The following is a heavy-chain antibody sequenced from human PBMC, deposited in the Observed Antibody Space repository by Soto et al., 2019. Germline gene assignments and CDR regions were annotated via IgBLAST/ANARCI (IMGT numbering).Heavy chain of an antibody. CDR1: GGSISDHY. D-gene: IGHD1-1*01. CDR2: IYYSGST. V-gene: IGHV4-59*08. J-gene: IGHJ5*02. Sequence: PSETLSLTCTVSGGSISDHYWSWIRQPPGKGLEWIGYIYYSGSTNYNPSLRSRVTISVDTSKNQFSLRLSSVTAADTALYYCASHGRLATTGWFDPWGQGTLVTVSS. CDR3: ASHGRLATTGWFDP.